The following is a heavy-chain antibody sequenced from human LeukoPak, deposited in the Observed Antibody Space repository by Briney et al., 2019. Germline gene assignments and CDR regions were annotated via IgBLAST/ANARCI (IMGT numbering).Heavy chain of an antibody. J-gene: IGHJ6*03. CDR3: VKGDGNWGHYYMDV. CDR1: GFTFGTYA. CDR2: ICGGGSST. Sequence: KPGGSLRLSCAASGFTFGTYAMSWVRQAPGKGLEWVSAICGGGSSTYYADSVKGRFATSRDNSKSMLFLQMNSLRAEDAAVYYCVKGDGNWGHYYMDVWGKGTTVTVSS. V-gene: IGHV3-23*01. D-gene: IGHD7-27*01.